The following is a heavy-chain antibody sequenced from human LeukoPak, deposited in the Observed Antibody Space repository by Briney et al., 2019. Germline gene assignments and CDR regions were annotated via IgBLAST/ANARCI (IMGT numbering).Heavy chain of an antibody. Sequence: SETLSLTCTVSGGSISSYYWSWIRQPPGKGLEWIGYTYYSGSTNYNPSLKSRVTISVDTSKNQFSLKLSSVTAADTAVYYCARQGGGFWYFDLWGRGTLVTVSS. D-gene: IGHD6-25*01. CDR2: TYYSGST. CDR3: ARQGGGFWYFDL. CDR1: GGSISSYY. V-gene: IGHV4-59*08. J-gene: IGHJ2*01.